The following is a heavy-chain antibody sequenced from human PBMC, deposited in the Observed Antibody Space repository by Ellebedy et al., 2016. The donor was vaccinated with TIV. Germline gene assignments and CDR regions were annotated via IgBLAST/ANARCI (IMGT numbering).Heavy chain of an antibody. CDR3: ARSPLQRWLQGDGNRFDY. Sequence: AASVKVSCKASGYTFTSYYMHWVRQAPGQGLEWMGIINPSGGSTSYAQKFQGRVTMTRDTSTSTAYMELSSLRSEDTAVYYCARSPLQRWLQGDGNRFDYWGQGTLVTVSS. J-gene: IGHJ4*02. CDR2: INPSGGST. V-gene: IGHV1-46*01. CDR1: GYTFTSYY. D-gene: IGHD5-24*01.